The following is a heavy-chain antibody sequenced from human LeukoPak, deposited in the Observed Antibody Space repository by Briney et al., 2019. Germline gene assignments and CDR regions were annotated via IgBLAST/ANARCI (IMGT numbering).Heavy chain of an antibody. CDR2: ISSSSSYI. CDR3: AKGYIAAAGRYDAFDI. Sequence: GGSLRLSCAASGFTFSSYSMNWVRQAPGKGLEWVSSISSSSSYIYYADSVKGRFTISRDNAKNSLYLQMNSLRAEDTAVYYCAKGYIAAAGRYDAFDIWGQGTMVTVSS. J-gene: IGHJ3*02. V-gene: IGHV3-21*01. D-gene: IGHD6-13*01. CDR1: GFTFSSYS.